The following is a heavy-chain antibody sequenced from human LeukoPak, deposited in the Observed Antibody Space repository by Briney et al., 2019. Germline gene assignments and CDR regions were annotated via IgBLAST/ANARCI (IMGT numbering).Heavy chain of an antibody. CDR2: AHYGGST. Sequence: PSETLSLTCTVSGGSISSYYCNWIRQPPGKGLEWVGYAHYGGSTNYNPSLKSRVTISVDTSKNQFSLKLSSVTAADTAVYYCARGYDSSGYYLPYFDYWGQGTLVTVSS. V-gene: IGHV4-59*01. J-gene: IGHJ4*02. D-gene: IGHD3-22*01. CDR3: ARGYDSSGYYLPYFDY. CDR1: GGSISSYY.